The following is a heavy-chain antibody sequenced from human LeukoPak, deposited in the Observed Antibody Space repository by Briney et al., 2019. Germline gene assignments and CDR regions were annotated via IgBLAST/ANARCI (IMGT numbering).Heavy chain of an antibody. CDR1: GGTFSSYT. J-gene: IGHJ4*02. D-gene: IGHD3-10*01. V-gene: IGHV1-46*01. CDR2: INPSGGGT. CDR3: ARGSSLRPDDY. Sequence: ASLKVSCKASGGTFSSYTFSWVRQAPGQGLEWMGIINPSGGGTSYAQKFQGRVTMTRDTSTSTVYMELSSLRFEDTAMYYCARGSSLRPDDYWGQGTLVTVSS.